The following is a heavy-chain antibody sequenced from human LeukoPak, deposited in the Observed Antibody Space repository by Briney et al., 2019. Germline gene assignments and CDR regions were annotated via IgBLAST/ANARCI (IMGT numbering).Heavy chain of an antibody. D-gene: IGHD3-3*01. J-gene: IGHJ4*02. CDR3: ARDRLAHYDFWSGYFGYFDY. CDR1: GFTFSSYG. V-gene: IGHV3-30*19. Sequence: GGSLRLSCAASGFTFSSYGMHWVRQAPGKGLEGVAVISYDGSNKYYADSVKGRFTISRDNSKNTLYLQMTCLRAEDTAVYYCARDRLAHYDFWSGYFGYFDYWGQGTLVTVSS. CDR2: ISYDGSNK.